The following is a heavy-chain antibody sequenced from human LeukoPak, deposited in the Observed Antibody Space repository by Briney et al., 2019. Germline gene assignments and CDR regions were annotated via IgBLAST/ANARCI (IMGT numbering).Heavy chain of an antibody. CDR1: GGTFSSYA. D-gene: IGHD3-10*01. Sequence: SVKVSCKASGGTFSSYAISWVRQAPGQGLEWMGGIIPIFGTANYAQKFQGRVTITADESTSTAYMELSSLRSEDTAVYYCARQYMVRGVINYYYYMDVWGKGTTVTISS. J-gene: IGHJ6*03. CDR3: ARQYMVRGVINYYYYMDV. CDR2: IIPIFGTA. V-gene: IGHV1-69*13.